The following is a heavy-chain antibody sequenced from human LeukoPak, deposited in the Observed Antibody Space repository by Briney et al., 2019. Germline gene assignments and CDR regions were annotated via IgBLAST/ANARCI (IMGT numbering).Heavy chain of an antibody. D-gene: IGHD2-15*01. CDR3: ARDRGYGRGYFDY. Sequence: GGSLRLSFAASGFTFSSYAMHWVRQAPGKGLEWVAVISYDGSNKYYADSVKGRFTISRDNSKNTLYLQMNSLRAEDTAVYYCARDRGYGRGYFDYWGQGTLVTVSS. J-gene: IGHJ4*02. V-gene: IGHV3-30-3*01. CDR2: ISYDGSNK. CDR1: GFTFSSYA.